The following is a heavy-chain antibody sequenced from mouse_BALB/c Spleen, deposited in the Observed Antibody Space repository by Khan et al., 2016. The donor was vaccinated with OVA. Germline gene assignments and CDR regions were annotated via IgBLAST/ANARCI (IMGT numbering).Heavy chain of an antibody. CDR3: RESLYLYYFDY. Sequence: EVELVESGGGLVKPGGSLKLSCAASGFTFSNYAMSWVRQTPETRLEWVASISSGGFTYYPDSVKGRFTISRDNARDILYLQMSSLRSEDTAVYYCRESLYLYYFDYWGQGTTLTVSS. D-gene: IGHD6-1*01. CDR1: GFTFSNYA. CDR2: ISSGGFT. J-gene: IGHJ2*01. V-gene: IGHV5-6-5*01.